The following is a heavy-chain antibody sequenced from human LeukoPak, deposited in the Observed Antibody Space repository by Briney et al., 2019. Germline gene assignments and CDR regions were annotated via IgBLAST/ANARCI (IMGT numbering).Heavy chain of an antibody. D-gene: IGHD3-22*01. CDR3: ARDYDSSGYFSTFDY. J-gene: IGHJ4*02. Sequence: GGSLRLSCAASGFTVSSNYMSWVRQAPGKGLEWVSVIYSGGSTYYADSVKGRFTISRDNSKNTLYLQMNSLRAEDTAVYCCARDYDSSGYFSTFDYWGQGTLVTVSS. CDR2: IYSGGST. CDR1: GFTVSSNY. V-gene: IGHV3-66*02.